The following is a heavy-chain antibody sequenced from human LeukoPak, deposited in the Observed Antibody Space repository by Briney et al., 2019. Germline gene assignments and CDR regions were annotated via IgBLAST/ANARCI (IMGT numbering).Heavy chain of an antibody. CDR3: ARRHYYDSSGSLNLDY. Sequence: GESLKISCKGSGYSFTSYWISWVRQMPGKGLEWMGRIDPSDSYTNYSPSFQGHVTISADKSISTAYLQWSSLKASDTAMYYCARRHYYDSSGSLNLDYWGQGTLVTVSS. D-gene: IGHD3-22*01. CDR2: IDPSDSYT. CDR1: GYSFTSYW. J-gene: IGHJ4*02. V-gene: IGHV5-10-1*01.